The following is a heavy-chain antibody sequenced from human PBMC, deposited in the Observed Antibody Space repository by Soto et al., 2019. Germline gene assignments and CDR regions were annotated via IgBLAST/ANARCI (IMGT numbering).Heavy chain of an antibody. D-gene: IGHD3-10*01. CDR1: GFSFSNYA. J-gene: IGHJ6*02. V-gene: IGHV3-23*01. CDR3: VRPLPSGQTHARDV. CDR2: ISAGGSNT. Sequence: PGGSLRLSCAASGFSFSNYAVNWVRQAPGKGLEWVSAISAGGSNTNYADSVKGRFTISRDTSKNTLYLQMDRLRDEDTAVYYCVRPLPSGQTHARDVWGQGTTVTV.